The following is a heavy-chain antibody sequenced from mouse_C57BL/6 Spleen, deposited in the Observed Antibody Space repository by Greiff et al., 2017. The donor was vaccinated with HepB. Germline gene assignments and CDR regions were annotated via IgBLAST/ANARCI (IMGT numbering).Heavy chain of an antibody. CDR1: GFTFSSYA. J-gene: IGHJ4*01. CDR3: ARRAPSTVVAPYYAMDY. D-gene: IGHD1-1*01. Sequence: EVKLMESGGGLVKPGGSLKLSCAASGFTFSSYAMSWVRQTPEKRLEWVATISDGGSYTYYPDNVKGRFTISSDNAKNNLYLQMSHLKSEDTAMYYCARRAPSTVVAPYYAMDYWGQGTSVTVSS. CDR2: ISDGGSYT. V-gene: IGHV5-4*03.